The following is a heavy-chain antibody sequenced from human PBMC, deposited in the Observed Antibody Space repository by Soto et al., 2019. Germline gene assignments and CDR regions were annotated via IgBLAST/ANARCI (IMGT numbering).Heavy chain of an antibody. CDR3: TTGDWLAPYPY. J-gene: IGHJ4*02. D-gene: IGHD2-21*02. Sequence: EVQLVESGGGLVKPGGSLRLSCAASGFTFSNAWMSWVRQAPGKGLEWVGRIKSKTDGGTTDYAAPVKGRFTISRDDSKNTLYLQMNSLKTEDTAMYYCTTGDWLAPYPYWGQGTLVTVSS. V-gene: IGHV3-15*01. CDR1: GFTFSNAW. CDR2: IKSKTDGGTT.